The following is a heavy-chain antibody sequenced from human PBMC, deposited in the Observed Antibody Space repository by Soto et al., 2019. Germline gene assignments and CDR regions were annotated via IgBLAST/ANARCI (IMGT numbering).Heavy chain of an antibody. CDR3: ARDVDKYTGSDPSGPGY. CDR1: GYAFSNFY. J-gene: IGHJ4*02. V-gene: IGHV1-46*01. CDR2: INPRGGSA. D-gene: IGHD1-26*01. Sequence: QVLLVQSAAVVQEPGASVKLSCKTSGYAFSNFYIHWVRQAPGQGLEWLGVINPRGGSANYAQRFQARDTMTRDTSASTVYMELSRLRSDDTATYYCARDVDKYTGSDPSGPGYWGQGTMITVSS.